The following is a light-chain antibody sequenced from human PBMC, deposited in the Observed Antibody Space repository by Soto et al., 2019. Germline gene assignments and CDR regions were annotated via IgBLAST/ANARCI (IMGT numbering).Light chain of an antibody. CDR1: QSISSW. Sequence: DIQMTQSPSTLSASVGDRVTITCRASQSISSWLAWYQQKPGKVPKLLIYKASSLESGVPSRFSGSGSGTEFTLTISSLQPDDFATYYCQQYNSDPYTFGQGTKLEIK. CDR3: QQYNSDPYT. CDR2: KAS. J-gene: IGKJ2*01. V-gene: IGKV1-5*03.